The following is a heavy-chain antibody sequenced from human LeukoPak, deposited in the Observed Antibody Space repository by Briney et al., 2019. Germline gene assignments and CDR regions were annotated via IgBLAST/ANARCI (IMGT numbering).Heavy chain of an antibody. D-gene: IGHD4-17*01. Sequence: GGSLRLSCAASGFTFSSYEMNWVRQAPGKGLEWVSYISSSGSTIYYADSVKGRFTISRDNAKNSLYLQMNSLRAEDTAVYYCARVEAVTTAGGAVDYWGQGTLVTVSS. CDR2: ISSSGSTI. V-gene: IGHV3-48*03. CDR3: ARVEAVTTAGGAVDY. J-gene: IGHJ4*02. CDR1: GFTFSSYE.